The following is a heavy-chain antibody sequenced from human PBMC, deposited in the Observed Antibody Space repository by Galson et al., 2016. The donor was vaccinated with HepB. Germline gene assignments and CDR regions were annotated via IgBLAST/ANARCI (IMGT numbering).Heavy chain of an antibody. V-gene: IGHV3-74*03. CDR2: ISSDGSST. D-gene: IGHD3-10*01. CDR3: ARVRIGFYFDY. CDR1: GFTFSTYW. Sequence: SLRLSCAASGFTFSTYWVHWVRQAPGKGLVWVSRISSDGSSTTYADSVKGRFTNSRDNAKNTLYLQMNNLRAEDTAVYYCARVRIGFYFDYWGQGTLVTVAS. J-gene: IGHJ4*02.